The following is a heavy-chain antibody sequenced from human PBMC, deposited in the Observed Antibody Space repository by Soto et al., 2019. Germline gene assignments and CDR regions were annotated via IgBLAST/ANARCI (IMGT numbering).Heavy chain of an antibody. V-gene: IGHV3-33*01. CDR1: GFTFSSYG. CDR3: ARDQDDFWSGYPFGVYFDY. CDR2: IWYDGSNK. Sequence: QVQLVESGGGVVQPGRSLRLSCAASGFTFSSYGMHWVRQAPGKGLEWVAVIWYDGSNKYYADSVKGRFTISRDNSKNTLYLQMNILRAEDTAVYYCARDQDDFWSGYPFGVYFDYWGQGTLVTVSS. D-gene: IGHD3-3*01. J-gene: IGHJ4*02.